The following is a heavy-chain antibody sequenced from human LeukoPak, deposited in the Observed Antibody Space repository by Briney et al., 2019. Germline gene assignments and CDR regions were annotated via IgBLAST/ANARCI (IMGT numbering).Heavy chain of an antibody. CDR1: GFTFSSAW. CDR2: IKSKTDGGTT. D-gene: IGHD1-26*01. V-gene: IGHV3-15*01. Sequence: GGSLRLSCEASGFTFSSAWMSWVRQAPGKGLEWVGRIKSKTDGGTTDYAAPVKGRFTISRDDSKNTLYPQMNSLKTEDTAVYYCTTDPKGAGGLVSIYWGQGTLVTVSS. CDR3: TTDPKGAGGLVSIY. J-gene: IGHJ4*02.